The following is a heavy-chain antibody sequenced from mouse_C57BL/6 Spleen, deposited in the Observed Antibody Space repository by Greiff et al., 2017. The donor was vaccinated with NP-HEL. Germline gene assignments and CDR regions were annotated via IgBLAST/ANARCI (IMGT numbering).Heavy chain of an antibody. Sequence: QVQLQQPGAELVKPGASVKMSCKASGYTFTSYWITWVKQRPGQGLEWIGDLYPGSGSTHYNEKFKSTSTLTVATSSSTSYMQLSSLTSEDSAVYYCASRQWIYYGNSGGFAYWAPGTLVPVSA. CDR1: GYTFTSYW. J-gene: IGHJ3*01. D-gene: IGHD2-1*01. CDR3: ASRQWIYYGNSGGFAY. CDR2: LYPGSGST. V-gene: IGHV1-55*01.